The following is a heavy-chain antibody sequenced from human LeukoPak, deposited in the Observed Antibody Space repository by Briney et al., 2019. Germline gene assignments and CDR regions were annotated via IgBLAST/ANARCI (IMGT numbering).Heavy chain of an antibody. D-gene: IGHD6-13*01. Sequence: ASVEVSCKASGYTFTYYYIHWVRQAPGQGLEWMGIINPSGGSTGYAQKFQGRVTMTRNTSISTAYMELSSLRSEDTAVYYCARRARKAGTRPYYYYMDVWGKGTTVTISS. CDR2: INPSGGST. CDR1: GYTFTYYY. CDR3: ARRARKAGTRPYYYYMDV. V-gene: IGHV1-46*01. J-gene: IGHJ6*03.